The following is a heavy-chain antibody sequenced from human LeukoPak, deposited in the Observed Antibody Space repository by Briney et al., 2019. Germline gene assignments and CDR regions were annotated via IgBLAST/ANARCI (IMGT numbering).Heavy chain of an antibody. CDR1: GFTFSSYA. V-gene: IGHV3-23*01. CDR3: ARRLVGGTTIFDH. Sequence: GGSLRLSCAASGFTFSSYAMSWVRQAPGKGLEWVSAISGSGGSTYYADSVKGRFTISRDNSKNTLYLQMNSLRAEDTAVYYCARRLVGGTTIFDHWGQGTLVTVSS. D-gene: IGHD1-26*01. J-gene: IGHJ4*02. CDR2: ISGSGGST.